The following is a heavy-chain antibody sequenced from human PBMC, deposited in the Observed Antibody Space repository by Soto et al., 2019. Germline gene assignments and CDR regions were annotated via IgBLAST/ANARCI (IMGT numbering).Heavy chain of an antibody. V-gene: IGHV5-51*01. CDR1: GYSFTSYW. CDR2: IYPGDSDT. Sequence: GESLKISCKGSGYSFTSYWIGLVRQMPGKGLECMGIIYPGDSDTRYSPSFQGQVTISADKSISTAYLQWSSLKASDTAMYYCARPLSPGGGYDAFDIWGQGTMVTVSS. D-gene: IGHD2-15*01. CDR3: ARPLSPGGGYDAFDI. J-gene: IGHJ3*02.